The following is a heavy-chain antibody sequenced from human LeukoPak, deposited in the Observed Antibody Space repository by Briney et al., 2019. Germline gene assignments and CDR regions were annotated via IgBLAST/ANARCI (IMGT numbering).Heavy chain of an antibody. CDR1: GFTFSSYG. CDR2: ISYDGRKN. J-gene: IGHJ4*02. V-gene: IGHV3-30*18. Sequence: PGGSLRLSCAASGFTFSSYGMHWVRQAPGEGLEWLSVISYDGRKNYYADSVKGRFTISRDNSKDTLYLQMNSLRAEDTALYYCAKENTNAMDYFDYWGQGTLVTVSS. CDR3: AKENTNAMDYFDY.